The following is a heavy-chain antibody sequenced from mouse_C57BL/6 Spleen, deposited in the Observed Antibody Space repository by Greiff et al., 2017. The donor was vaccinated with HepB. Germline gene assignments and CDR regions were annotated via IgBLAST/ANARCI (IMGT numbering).Heavy chain of an antibody. V-gene: IGHV1-82*01. D-gene: IGHD1-1*01. Sequence: SGPELVKPGASVKISCKASGYAFSSSWMNWVKQRPGKGLEWIGRIYPGDGDTNYNGKFKGKATLTADKSSSTAYMQLSSLTSEDSAVYFCARADYGSSYWYFDVWGTGTTVTVSS. J-gene: IGHJ1*03. CDR1: GYAFSSSW. CDR2: IYPGDGDT. CDR3: ARADYGSSYWYFDV.